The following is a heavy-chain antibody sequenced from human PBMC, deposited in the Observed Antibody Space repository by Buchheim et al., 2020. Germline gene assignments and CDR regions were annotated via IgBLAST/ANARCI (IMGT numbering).Heavy chain of an antibody. CDR2: INVDGSGK. Sequence: EVQLVESGGGLVQPGGSLRLSCVASGFTFKTEWMGCARQAPGKGLEWVANINVDGSGKYYVDSVKGRFTVFRDNAKNSLYLQMSSLRAEDTAIYYCARHGNNNFDAWGRGTL. J-gene: IGHJ4*02. V-gene: IGHV3-7*03. D-gene: IGHD4-23*01. CDR3: ARHGNNNFDA. CDR1: GFTFKTEW.